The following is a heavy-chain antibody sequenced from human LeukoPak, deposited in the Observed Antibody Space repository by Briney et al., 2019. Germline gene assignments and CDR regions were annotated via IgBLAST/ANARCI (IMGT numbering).Heavy chain of an antibody. CDR3: ARAAAGGDDPFDV. Sequence: GASVKVSCKASGYTFKNYDINWVRQAPGQGLEWMAWMNPNNDNAGSAQKFQGRVTMTRDTSINTAYMELSSLRSDDTGVYYCARAAAGGDDPFDVWGQGSLIIASP. V-gene: IGHV1-8*01. CDR2: MNPNNDNA. CDR1: GYTFKNYD. J-gene: IGHJ3*01. D-gene: IGHD6-25*01.